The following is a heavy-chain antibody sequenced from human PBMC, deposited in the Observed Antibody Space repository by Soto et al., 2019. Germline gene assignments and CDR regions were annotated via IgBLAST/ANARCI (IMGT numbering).Heavy chain of an antibody. CDR2: IYYSGRT. CDR3: AIGKGGWYFDY. CDR1: GGSISSSSYS. Sequence: QLQLQESGPGLVKPSETLSLTCTVSGGSISSSSYSWGWIRQPPGKGLEWIGSIYYSGRTYYNPSLKRRVTISIDTSKNQFPLKLSPVTASDTAVYYCAIGKGGWYFDYWGQGTLVTVSS. V-gene: IGHV4-39*01. J-gene: IGHJ4*02. D-gene: IGHD6-19*01.